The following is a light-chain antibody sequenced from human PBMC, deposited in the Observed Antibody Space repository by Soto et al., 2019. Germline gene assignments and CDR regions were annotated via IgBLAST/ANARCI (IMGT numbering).Light chain of an antibody. CDR2: RAS. V-gene: IGKV3-15*01. CDR1: QSMNTL. Sequence: EIVLTQSPATLSVSPGERATLSCRASQSMNTLLAWYQQKPGQAPRLLIYRASTRVTAIPDRFSGSGSGTEFTLTISSLQSEDFAVYYCQQYHDWPITFGQGTRLEI. CDR3: QQYHDWPIT. J-gene: IGKJ5*01.